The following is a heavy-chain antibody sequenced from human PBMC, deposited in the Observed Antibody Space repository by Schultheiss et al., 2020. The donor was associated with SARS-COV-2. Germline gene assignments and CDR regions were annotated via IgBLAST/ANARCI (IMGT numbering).Heavy chain of an antibody. CDR1: GGSISSGGYY. J-gene: IGHJ4*02. Sequence: SETLSLTCTVSGGSISSGGYYWSWIRQPPGKGLEWIGRIYTSGSTNYNPSLKSRVTMSVDTSKNQVSLKLRSVTAADTAVYYCAKEHSSSSLWYFDSWGQGTLVTVSS. D-gene: IGHD6-6*01. V-gene: IGHV4-61*02. CDR2: IYTSGST. CDR3: AKEHSSSSLWYFDS.